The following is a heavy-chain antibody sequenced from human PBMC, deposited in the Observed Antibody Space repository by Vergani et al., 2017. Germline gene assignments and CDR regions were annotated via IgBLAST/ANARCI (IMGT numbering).Heavy chain of an antibody. CDR2: IVVGSGNT. CDR1: GFTFTSSA. Sequence: QLVQSGSELKKPGASVKVSCKASGFTFTSSAMQWVRQARGQRLEWIGWIVVGSGNTNYAQKFQERVTITRDMSTSTAYMELSSLRSEDTAVYYCAAVRLREGGYMDVWGKGTTVTVSS. J-gene: IGHJ6*03. CDR3: AAVRLREGGYMDV. D-gene: IGHD4-17*01. V-gene: IGHV1-58*02.